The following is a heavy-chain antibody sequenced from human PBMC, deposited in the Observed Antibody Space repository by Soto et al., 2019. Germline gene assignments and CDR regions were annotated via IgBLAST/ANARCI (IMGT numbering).Heavy chain of an antibody. D-gene: IGHD1-7*01. V-gene: IGHV3-23*01. CDR2: SSATGSGR. Sequence: EVQLLESGGGLVQPGGSLTLSCAASGFTFSSYGMTWVRQAPGKGLEWVSFSSATGSGRYYADSLKGRFTISRDNSKNTLFLQMGRLRAEDPAVFYCAKDRRAGGNYGFYSDFWGQGALVIVSS. CDR3: AKDRRAGGNYGFYSDF. J-gene: IGHJ4*02. CDR1: GFTFSSYG.